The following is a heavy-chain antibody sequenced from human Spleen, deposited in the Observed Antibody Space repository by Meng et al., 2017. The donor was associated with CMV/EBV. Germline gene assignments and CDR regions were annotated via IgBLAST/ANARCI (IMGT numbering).Heavy chain of an antibody. V-gene: IGHV3-21*01. D-gene: IGHD6-19*01. J-gene: IGHJ3*02. CDR3: ARDSRQWDAFDI. CDR1: GFSVGFSH. Sequence: GESLKISCTTSGFSVGFSHMNWVRQAPGKGLEWVSSISSSSSYIYYADSVKGRFTISRDNAKNSLYLQMNSLRAEDTAVYYCARDSRQWDAFDIWGQGTMVTVSS. CDR2: ISSSSSYI.